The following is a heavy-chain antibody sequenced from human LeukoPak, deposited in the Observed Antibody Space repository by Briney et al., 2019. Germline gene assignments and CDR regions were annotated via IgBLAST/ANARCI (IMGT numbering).Heavy chain of an antibody. J-gene: IGHJ3*02. V-gene: IGHV4-4*02. CDR2: IYHGGST. Sequence: SETLSLTCAVSGGSISSSNWWNWVRQPPGKGLEWIGAIYHGGSTNYNPSLKSQVTISVDKSKNQFSLKLTSVTAADTAVYYCARVSAIAAAGNIFDMWGQGTMVTVSS. D-gene: IGHD6-13*01. CDR1: GGSISSSNW. CDR3: ARVSAIAAAGNIFDM.